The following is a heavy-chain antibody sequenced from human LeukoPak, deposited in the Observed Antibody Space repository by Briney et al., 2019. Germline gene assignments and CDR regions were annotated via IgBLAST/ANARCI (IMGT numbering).Heavy chain of an antibody. Sequence: EGSLRLSCAASGFTFSCYSMNWVRQAPGKGLEWVSSISSSSSYIYYADSVKGRFTISRDNAKNSLYLQINSLRAEDTAVYYCAKFIAAPFYFDYWGQGTLVTVSS. CDR2: ISSSSSYI. CDR3: AKFIAAPFYFDY. V-gene: IGHV3-21*01. D-gene: IGHD6-13*01. J-gene: IGHJ4*02. CDR1: GFTFSCYS.